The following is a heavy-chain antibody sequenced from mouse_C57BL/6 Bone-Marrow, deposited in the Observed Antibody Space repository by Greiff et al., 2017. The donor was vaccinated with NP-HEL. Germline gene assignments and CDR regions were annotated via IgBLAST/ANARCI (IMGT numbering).Heavy chain of an antibody. V-gene: IGHV14-4*01. CDR1: GFNIKDDY. Sequence: VQLKESGAELVRPGASVKLSCTASGFNIKDDYMHWVKQRPEQGLEWIGWIDPENGDTEYASKFQGKATITADTSSNTAYLQLSSLTSEDTAVYHCTTCLGRPDYWGQGTTLTVSS. D-gene: IGHD4-1*01. CDR3: TTCLGRPDY. CDR2: IDPENGDT. J-gene: IGHJ2*01.